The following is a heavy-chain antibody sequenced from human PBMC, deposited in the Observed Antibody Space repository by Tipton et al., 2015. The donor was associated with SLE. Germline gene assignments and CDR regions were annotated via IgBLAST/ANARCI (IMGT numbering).Heavy chain of an antibody. J-gene: IGHJ4*02. CDR1: GFTFGDYA. CDR3: TRDFLVALPTGTQSLFYFDY. Sequence: SLRLSCTASGFTFGDYAMSWVRQAPGKGLEWVGFIRSKAYGGTTEYAASVKGRFTISRDDSKSIAYLQMNSLKTEDTAVYYCTRDFLVALPTGTQSLFYFDYWGQGTLVTVSS. D-gene: IGHD1-26*01. CDR2: IRSKAYGGTT. V-gene: IGHV3-49*04.